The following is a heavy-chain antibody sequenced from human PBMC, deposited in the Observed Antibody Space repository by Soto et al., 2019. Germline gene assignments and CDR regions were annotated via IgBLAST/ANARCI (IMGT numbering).Heavy chain of an antibody. Sequence: QAAGSLRLSCAASGFTFSSYAMSWVRQAPGKGLEWVSAISGSGGSTYYADSVKGRFTISRDNSKNTLYLQMNSLRAEDTAVYYCAKVVRTLKRNWFDPWGQGTLVTVSS. CDR2: ISGSGGST. D-gene: IGHD3-10*01. CDR1: GFTFSSYA. CDR3: AKVVRTLKRNWFDP. J-gene: IGHJ5*02. V-gene: IGHV3-23*01.